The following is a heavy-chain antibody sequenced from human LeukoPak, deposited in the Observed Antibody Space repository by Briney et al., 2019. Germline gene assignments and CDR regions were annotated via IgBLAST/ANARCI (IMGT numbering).Heavy chain of an antibody. J-gene: IGHJ4*02. D-gene: IGHD5/OR15-5a*01. CDR1: GFTPDDLA. CDR3: ARGTPGVYDYLV. CDR2: ISGDGGST. V-gene: IGHV3-43*02. Sequence: GGSLSLASAGAGFTPDDLAMEWDSQAPGKGLEWVSLISGDGGSTYYADSVKGRFTVSRDNSKDSPFLQMNSLRTEDTAFYYCARGTPGVYDYLVWGERTLVTVSS.